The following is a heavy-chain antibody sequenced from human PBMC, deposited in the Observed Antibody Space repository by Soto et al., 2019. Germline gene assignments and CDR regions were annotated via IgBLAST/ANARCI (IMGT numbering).Heavy chain of an antibody. CDR1: GYTFTNYG. D-gene: IGHD6-19*01. CDR3: ARDGAVASKINFDN. CDR2: INAGNGNT. V-gene: IGHV1-3*01. Sequence: QVQLVQSGAEVKRPGASVKVSCRTSGYTFTNYGIHWVRQAPGQRLEWMGWINAGNGNTKYSSKFQARVTISTDTFESTAYMEVSRLSSEDTAVYYCARDGAVASKINFDNWRQGTLVTVSS. J-gene: IGHJ4*02.